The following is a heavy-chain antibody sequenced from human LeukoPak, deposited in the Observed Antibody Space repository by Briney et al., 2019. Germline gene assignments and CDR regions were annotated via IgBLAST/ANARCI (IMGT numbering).Heavy chain of an antibody. CDR1: GYTFIDYH. J-gene: IGHJ5*02. CDR2: INCNSGAT. Sequence: ASATVSCMPSGYTFIDYHMHWVRQAPGQGLEWMGWINCNSGATHYAQKFQGRVTMTRDTSISTTHMDLSSLTPDDTAVYYCGRELGGGATREDWLDPWGQGTLVTVSS. V-gene: IGHV1-2*02. CDR3: GRELGGGATREDWLDP. D-gene: IGHD1-26*01.